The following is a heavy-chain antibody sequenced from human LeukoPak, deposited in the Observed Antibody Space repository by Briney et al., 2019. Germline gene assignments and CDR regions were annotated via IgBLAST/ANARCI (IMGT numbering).Heavy chain of an antibody. CDR1: GGTFSSYA. CDR3: ARLYGYCSSTSCYESVPDNWFDP. Sequence: ASVKVSCKASGGTFSSYAISWVRQAPGQGLEWMGRIIPIFGTANYAQKLQGRVTMTTDTSTSTAYMELRSLRSDDTAVYYCARLYGYCSSTSCYESVPDNWFDPWGQGTLVTVSS. J-gene: IGHJ5*02. D-gene: IGHD2-2*03. CDR2: IIPIFGTA. V-gene: IGHV1-69*05.